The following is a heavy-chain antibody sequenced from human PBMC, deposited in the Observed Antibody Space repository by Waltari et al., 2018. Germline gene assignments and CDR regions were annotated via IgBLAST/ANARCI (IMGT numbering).Heavy chain of an antibody. CDR3: ARKAGSGYPYGPFYYDN. D-gene: IGHD5-12*01. CDR1: GFRFGDYW. J-gene: IGHJ4*02. Sequence: EVHLAESGGGVVQPGGSLRLSCTGSGFRFGDYWMHWVRQAPGKGLEWVSRINVVGGYISYGDSVKGRFTISRDNAKNTVFLQLNSLRADDTAVYFCARKAGSGYPYGPFYYDNWGQGTLVTVSS. CDR2: INVVGGYI. V-gene: IGHV3-74*01.